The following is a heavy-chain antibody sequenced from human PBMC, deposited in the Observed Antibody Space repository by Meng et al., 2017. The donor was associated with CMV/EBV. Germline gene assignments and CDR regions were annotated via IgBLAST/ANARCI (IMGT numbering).Heavy chain of an antibody. CDR3: AREGDGYDKAPY. D-gene: IGHD5-24*01. V-gene: IGHV3-66*01. CDR2: IYSGGST. J-gene: IGHJ4*02. Sequence: VLGAGGGLVQPGGSLRLSCAASGFTVSSNYMSWVRQAPGKGLEWVSVIYSGGSTYYADSVKGRFTISRDNSKNTLYLQMNSLRAEDTAVYYCAREGDGYDKAPYWGQGTLVTVSS. CDR1: GFTVSSNY.